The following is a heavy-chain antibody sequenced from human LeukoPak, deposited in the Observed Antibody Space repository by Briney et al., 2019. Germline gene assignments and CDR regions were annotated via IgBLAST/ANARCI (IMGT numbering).Heavy chain of an antibody. D-gene: IGHD3-22*01. CDR3: ARDRNYYDSSGYHRVDY. J-gene: IGHJ4*02. Sequence: GGSLRLSCAASGFTFNNYAMSWFRQGPGKGLEWVAVISGTGGVTYYADSVKGRFTISRDNAKNSLYLQMKSLRAEDTAVYYCARDRNYYDSSGYHRVDYWGQGTLVTVSS. CDR2: ISGTGGVT. V-gene: IGHV3-23*01. CDR1: GFTFNNYA.